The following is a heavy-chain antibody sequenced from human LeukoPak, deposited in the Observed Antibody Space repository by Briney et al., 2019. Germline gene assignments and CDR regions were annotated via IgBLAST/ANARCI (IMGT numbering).Heavy chain of an antibody. CDR1: GFTFSSYA. J-gene: IGHJ6*02. V-gene: IGHV3-23*01. CDR2: ISGSGGST. Sequence: GGSLRLSCAASGFTFSSYAMSWVRQAPGKGLEWVSAISGSGGSTYYADSVKGRFTISRDNSKNTLYLQMNSLRAEDTAVYYCAKVGAGMVRGVIASVYGMDVWGQGTTVTVSS. CDR3: AKVGAGMVRGVIASVYGMDV. D-gene: IGHD3-10*01.